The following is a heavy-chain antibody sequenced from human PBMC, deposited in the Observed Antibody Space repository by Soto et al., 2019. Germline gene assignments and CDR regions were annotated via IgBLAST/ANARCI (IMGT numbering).Heavy chain of an antibody. Sequence: QVQLVQSGGEVKKPGASVKVSCKASGYTFSNYAISWVRQAPGQGLEWMGWITAHNGNTKYAQKFQARVTMTTDTSTSTASMERRSLTSDDTAVYYCARDAPYDDFWSGVMELYYYGMDVWGQGTTVTVSS. CDR2: ITAHNGNT. CDR3: ARDAPYDDFWSGVMELYYYGMDV. CDR1: GYTFSNYA. V-gene: IGHV1-18*01. J-gene: IGHJ6*02. D-gene: IGHD3-3*01.